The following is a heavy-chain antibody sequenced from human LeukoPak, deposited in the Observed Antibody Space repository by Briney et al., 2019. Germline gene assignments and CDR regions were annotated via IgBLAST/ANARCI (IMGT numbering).Heavy chain of an antibody. CDR1: GFTFRSYG. J-gene: IGHJ4*02. V-gene: IGHV3-30*03. Sequence: PGGSLRLSCADSGFTFRSYGMQWVGQAPGKGLEWVAVISYDGSNKYYADSVKGRFTISRENSKNTLYLQMNSLRAEDTAVYYCASSPLRQGYYWGQGTLVTVSS. CDR3: ASSPLRQGYY. CDR2: ISYDGSNK.